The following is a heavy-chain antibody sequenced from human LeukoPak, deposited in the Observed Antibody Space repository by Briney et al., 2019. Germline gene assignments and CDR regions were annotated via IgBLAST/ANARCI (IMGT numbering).Heavy chain of an antibody. V-gene: IGHV3-53*01. D-gene: IGHD5-24*01. CDR3: ARDSEGDGYNFDT. CDR2: TYYGGTT. J-gene: IGHJ5*02. CDR1: GFAINTNH. Sequence: GGSLRLSCVASGFAINTNHMNWVRQAPGKELEWVSITYYGGTTYYADSVKGRFTISRDNSKNTLYLQMNSLRADDTAVYYCARDSEGDGYNFDTWGRGTLVTVSS.